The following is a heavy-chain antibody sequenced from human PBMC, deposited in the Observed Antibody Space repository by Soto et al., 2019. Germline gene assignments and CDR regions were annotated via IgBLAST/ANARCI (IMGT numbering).Heavy chain of an antibody. V-gene: IGHV1-69*06. Sequence: QVQLVQAGAEVKKPGSSVKVSCKASGDTFNKYAINWVRQAPGHGLEWMGGIIPLFGTPNYAQKFQGRVKITADKATSTGHMELRSLRTEDTGMYYCARDDDHDCSGGNCYFYFWGQGTLVTVSS. J-gene: IGHJ4*02. CDR1: GDTFNKYA. CDR3: ARDDDHDCSGGNCYFYF. D-gene: IGHD2-15*01. CDR2: IIPLFGTP.